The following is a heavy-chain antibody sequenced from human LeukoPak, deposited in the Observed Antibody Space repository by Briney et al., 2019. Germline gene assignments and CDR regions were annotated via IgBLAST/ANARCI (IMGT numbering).Heavy chain of an antibody. V-gene: IGHV3-23*01. J-gene: IGHJ4*02. CDR2: ISGSGGST. D-gene: IGHD6-19*01. CDR3: AKDGKAVAGQLLFDY. CDR1: GFTFSSYA. Sequence: GGSLRLSCAASGFTFSSYAMSWVRQAPGKGLEWVSAISGSGGSTYYADSVKGRFTISRDNSKNTLYLQMNSLRAEDTAVYYCAKDGKAVAGQLLFDYWGREPWSPSPQ.